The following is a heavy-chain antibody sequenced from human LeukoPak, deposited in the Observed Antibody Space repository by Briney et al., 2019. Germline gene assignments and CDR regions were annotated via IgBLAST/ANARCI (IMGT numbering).Heavy chain of an antibody. CDR2: ISGSGDST. CDR3: AKGELRGYFVY. Sequence: GGSLRLSCAASGFTFSSYAMSWVRQAPGKGREWVSAISGSGDSTYYADSVKGRFTISRDNSKNTLYLQMNSLRAEDTAVYYCAKGELRGYFVYWGQGTLVTVSS. CDR1: GFTFSSYA. V-gene: IGHV3-23*01. D-gene: IGHD1-26*01. J-gene: IGHJ4*02.